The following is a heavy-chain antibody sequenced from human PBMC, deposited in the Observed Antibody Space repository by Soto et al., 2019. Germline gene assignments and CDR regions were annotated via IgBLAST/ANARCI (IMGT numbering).Heavy chain of an antibody. Sequence: GGSLRLSCAASGFTFSNAWMSWVRQAPGKGLEWVGRIKSKTDGGTTDYAAPVKGRFTISRDDSKNTLYLQMNSLRAEDTAVYYCVKDLWGHCGGDCYSYYFDYWGQETLVTVSS. J-gene: IGHJ4*01. V-gene: IGHV3-15*01. CDR1: GFTFSNAW. CDR2: IKSKTDGGTT. D-gene: IGHD2-21*02. CDR3: VKDLWGHCGGDCYSYYFDY.